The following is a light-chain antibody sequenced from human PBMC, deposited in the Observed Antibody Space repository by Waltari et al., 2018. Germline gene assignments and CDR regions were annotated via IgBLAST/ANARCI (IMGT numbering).Light chain of an antibody. V-gene: IGKV1-39*01. CDR1: QSISSY. Sequence: DIQMTQSPSSLSASVGDRVTITCRASQSISSYLNWYQQKPGKAPKLLIYAASSLQSGVPSRFSGSGSGTDFTLTISSLQPEDFATYYCQQSYSTPHVTFGRGTKVEIK. CDR3: QQSYSTPHVT. J-gene: IGKJ1*01. CDR2: AAS.